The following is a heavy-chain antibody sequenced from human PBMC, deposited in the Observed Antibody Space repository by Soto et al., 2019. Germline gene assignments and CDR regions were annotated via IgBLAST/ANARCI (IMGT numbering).Heavy chain of an antibody. CDR2: ISYDGSNK. CDR3: ARGTAMVRRYYYGMDV. CDR1: GFTFSSYA. V-gene: IGHV3-30-3*01. D-gene: IGHD5-18*01. Sequence: GGSLRLSCAASGFTFSSYAMHWVPQAPGKGLEWVAVISYDGSNKYYADSVKGRFTISRDNSKNTLYLQMNSLRAEDTAVYYCARGTAMVRRYYYGMDVWGQGTTVTVSS. J-gene: IGHJ6*02.